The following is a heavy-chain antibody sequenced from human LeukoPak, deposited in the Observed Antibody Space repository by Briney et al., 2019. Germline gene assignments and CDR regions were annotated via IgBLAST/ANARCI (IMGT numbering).Heavy chain of an antibody. CDR2: ISTDGRTK. CDR1: GFTFGSYG. CDR3: AKDLAFSGSLDH. D-gene: IGHD1-26*01. Sequence: GRALRLSCVASGFTFGSYGMHWVRQAPGKGLEWVALISTDGRTKFYVDSVKGRFTVSRDNSKNTVYLQMNSLRTDDMAVYYCAKDLAFSGSLDHWGQGTVVSVSS. V-gene: IGHV3-30*18. J-gene: IGHJ4*02.